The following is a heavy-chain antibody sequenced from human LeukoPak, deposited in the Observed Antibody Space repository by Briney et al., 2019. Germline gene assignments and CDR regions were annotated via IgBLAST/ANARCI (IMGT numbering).Heavy chain of an antibody. D-gene: IGHD3-10*01. CDR2: INAGNGNT. J-gene: IGHJ4*02. Sequence: GASVKACCKAAGYTFTSYAMHWVRQAPGQRLEWRGWINAGNGNTKYSQKFQRRVTITSATSATRAYMERSSLRSEGTAVYFCARYRLLRFGELLYQVDSWGQENRVTVSS. CDR1: GYTFTSYA. V-gene: IGHV1-3*01. CDR3: ARYRLLRFGELLYQVDS.